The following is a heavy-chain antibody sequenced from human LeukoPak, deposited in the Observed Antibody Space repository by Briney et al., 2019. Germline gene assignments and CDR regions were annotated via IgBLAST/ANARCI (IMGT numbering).Heavy chain of an antibody. CDR3: ASGRMGYYYGSGSYHIDY. CDR1: GGSFSGYY. Sequence: SETLSLTCAVYGGSFSGYYWSWIRQPPGKGLEWIGEINHSGSTNYNPSLKSRVTISVDTSKNQFSLKLSSVTAADTAVYYCASGRMGYYYGSGSYHIDYWGQGTLVTVSS. D-gene: IGHD3-10*01. CDR2: INHSGST. J-gene: IGHJ4*02. V-gene: IGHV4-34*01.